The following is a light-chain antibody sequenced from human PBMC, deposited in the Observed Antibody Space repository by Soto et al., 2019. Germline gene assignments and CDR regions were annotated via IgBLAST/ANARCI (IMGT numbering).Light chain of an antibody. CDR2: DAS. J-gene: IGKJ5*01. CDR1: PDISNY. CDR3: QQYENLPT. V-gene: IGKV1-33*01. Sequence: DIQMTQSPSTLPASVGDRVTITCQASPDISNYLNWHHQKPGRAPKLLIYDASNLEAGVPSRFRGSGSGTDFTFTISRLQPEDIATYYCQQYENLPTFGQGTRLEIK.